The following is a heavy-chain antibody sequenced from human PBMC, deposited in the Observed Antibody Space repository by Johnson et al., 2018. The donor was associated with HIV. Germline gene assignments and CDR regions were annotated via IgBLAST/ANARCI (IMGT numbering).Heavy chain of an antibody. J-gene: IGHJ3*01. CDR1: GFTFSDHY. CDR2: ISWNSGSI. V-gene: IGHV3-9*01. CDR3: VRGDGAFDL. Sequence: VQLVESGGGVVQPGRSLRLSCAGSGFTFSDHYIDWVRQAPGKGLEWVSGISWNSGSIGYADSVKGRFTISRDNARNTLYLQMNSLRADDTAVYYCVRGDGAFDLWGQGTVVTVSS. D-gene: IGHD3-16*01.